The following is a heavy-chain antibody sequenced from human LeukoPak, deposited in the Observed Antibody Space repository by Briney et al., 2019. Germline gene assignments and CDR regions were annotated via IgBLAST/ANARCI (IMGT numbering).Heavy chain of an antibody. CDR2: IYYSGST. J-gene: IGHJ4*02. CDR1: GGSISSYY. Sequence: SETLSLTCTVSGGSISSYYWSWIRQPPGKGLEWIGYIYYSGSTNYNPSLKSRATISVDTSKNQFSLKLSSVTAADTAVYYCARGSGKIFDYWGQGTLVTVSS. CDR3: ARGSGKIFDY. V-gene: IGHV4-59*01. D-gene: IGHD3-3*01.